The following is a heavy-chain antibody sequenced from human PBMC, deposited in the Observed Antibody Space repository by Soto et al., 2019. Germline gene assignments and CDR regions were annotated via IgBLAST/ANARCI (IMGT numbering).Heavy chain of an antibody. CDR3: AKRGCSGGSCSTRPNWFDP. J-gene: IGHJ5*02. Sequence: GGSLRLSCAASGFTFSSYAMSWVRQAPGKGLEWVSAISGSGGSTYYADSVKGRFTISRDNSKNTLYLQMNSLRAEDTAVYYCAKRGCSGGSCSTRPNWFDPWGQGTLVTVSS. CDR2: ISGSGGST. V-gene: IGHV3-23*01. D-gene: IGHD2-15*01. CDR1: GFTFSSYA.